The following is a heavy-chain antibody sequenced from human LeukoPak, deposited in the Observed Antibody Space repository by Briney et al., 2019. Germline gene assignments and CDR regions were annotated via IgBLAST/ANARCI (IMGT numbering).Heavy chain of an antibody. J-gene: IGHJ5*02. CDR3: ARGGSIVVVPAAPNWFDP. Sequence: GGSLRLSCAASGFTFNSYSMNWVRQAPGKGLEWVSSISSSSSYIYYADPVKGRFTISRDNAKNSLYLQMNSLRAEDTAVYYCARGGSIVVVPAAPNWFDPWGQGTLVTVSS. CDR2: ISSSSSYI. V-gene: IGHV3-21*01. D-gene: IGHD2-2*01. CDR1: GFTFNSYS.